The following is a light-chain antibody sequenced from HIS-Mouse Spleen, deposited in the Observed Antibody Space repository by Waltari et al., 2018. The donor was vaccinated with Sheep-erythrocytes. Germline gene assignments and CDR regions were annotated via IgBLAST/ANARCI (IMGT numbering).Light chain of an antibody. CDR1: SSDVRGYNF. V-gene: IGLV2-11*01. CDR2: DVS. CDR3: CSYAGSYTFWV. Sequence: QSALTQPRSVSGSPGQSVTISCTGTSSDVRGYNFASWYQHHPGKAPTLMIYDVSKRPSGVPDRFSGSKSGNTASLTISGLQAEDEADYYCCSYAGSYTFWVFGGGTRLTVL. J-gene: IGLJ3*02.